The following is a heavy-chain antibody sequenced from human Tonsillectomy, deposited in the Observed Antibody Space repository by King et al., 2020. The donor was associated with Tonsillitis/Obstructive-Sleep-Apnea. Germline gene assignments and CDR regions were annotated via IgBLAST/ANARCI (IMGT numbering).Heavy chain of an antibody. J-gene: IGHJ6*02. Sequence: VQLVESGGGLVQPGRSLKLSCTASGFRFGDYALSWVRQAPGKGLEWVSFIRSKPYGGTIEYAASVKGRFTISRDDSKRIAYLQMNSLKTEDTAVYYCTREAMIAPYVMDVIAPYGMDVWGQGTTVTVSS. CDR2: IRSKPYGGTI. V-gene: IGHV3-49*04. CDR3: TREAMIAPYVMDVIAPYGMDV. D-gene: IGHD3-22*01. CDR1: GFRFGDYA.